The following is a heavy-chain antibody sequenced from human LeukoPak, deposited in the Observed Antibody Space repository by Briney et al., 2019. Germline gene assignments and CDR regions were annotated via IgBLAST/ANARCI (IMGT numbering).Heavy chain of an antibody. CDR2: IYYTGNT. J-gene: IGHJ4*02. CDR3: ARQTGSGLFILP. CDR1: GVSISSSYSY. D-gene: IGHD3/OR15-3a*01. Sequence: PSETLSLTCTVSGVSISSSYSYWGWIRQPPGMGLEWIGSIYYTGNTYYNASLKSQVSISIDTSKNQFSLKLTSVTAADTAVYYCARQTGSGLFILPGGQGTLVTVSS. V-gene: IGHV4-39*01.